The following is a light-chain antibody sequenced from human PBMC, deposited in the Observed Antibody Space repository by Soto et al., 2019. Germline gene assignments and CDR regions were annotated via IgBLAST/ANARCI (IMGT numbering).Light chain of an antibody. J-gene: IGKJ1*01. V-gene: IGKV1-5*03. CDR2: KAS. Sequence: DIQMTQSPSTLSVSVGDRVTITCRASQSISSWLAWYQQKPGKAPKLLIYKASSLESGVPSRFSGSGSGTEFTHTISSLQPDDFATYYCQQYNSYWTFGQGTKVEIK. CDR1: QSISSW. CDR3: QQYNSYWT.